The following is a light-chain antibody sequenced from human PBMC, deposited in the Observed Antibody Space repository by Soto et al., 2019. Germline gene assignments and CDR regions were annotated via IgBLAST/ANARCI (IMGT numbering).Light chain of an antibody. CDR3: QKYNSAPQWT. J-gene: IGKJ1*01. CDR2: AAS. V-gene: IGKV1-27*01. Sequence: DIQMTQSTSSLSASVGDRVTITCRASQGISNYLAWYQQKPGKVPKLLIYAASTLQSGVPSRFSGSGSGTDFTLTISSLQPKDVATYYCQKYNSAPQWTFGQGTKVEIK. CDR1: QGISNY.